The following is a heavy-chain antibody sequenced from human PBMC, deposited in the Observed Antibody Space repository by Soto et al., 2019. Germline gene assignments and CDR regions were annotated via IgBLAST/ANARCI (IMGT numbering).Heavy chain of an antibody. CDR1: GFTFSSYS. D-gene: IGHD3-22*01. Sequence: PGGSLRLSCAASGFTFSSYSMNWVRQAPGKGLEWVSSISSSSSYIYYADSVKGRFTISRDNAKNSLYLQMNSLRAEDTAVYYCARDLPYYYDSSGSYYYGMDVWGQGTTVTVYS. CDR2: ISSSSSYI. V-gene: IGHV3-21*01. CDR3: ARDLPYYYDSSGSYYYGMDV. J-gene: IGHJ6*02.